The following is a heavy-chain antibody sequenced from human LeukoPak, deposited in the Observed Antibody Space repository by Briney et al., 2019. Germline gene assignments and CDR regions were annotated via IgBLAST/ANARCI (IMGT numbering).Heavy chain of an antibody. Sequence: PGRSLRLSCAASGFTFSSYVMHWVRQAPGKGLEWVAVISYDGSNKYYADSVKGRFTISRDNSKNTLYLQMNSLRAEDTAVYYCAKASGWRALGAAAGHFDYWGQGTLVTVSS. CDR2: ISYDGSNK. V-gene: IGHV3-30*18. D-gene: IGHD6-13*01. CDR1: GFTFSSYV. CDR3: AKASGWRALGAAAGHFDY. J-gene: IGHJ4*02.